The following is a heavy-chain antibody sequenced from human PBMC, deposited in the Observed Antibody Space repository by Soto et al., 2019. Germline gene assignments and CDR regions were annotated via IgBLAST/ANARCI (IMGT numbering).Heavy chain of an antibody. CDR2: TKPDETET. CDR1: GLAFSTYW. J-gene: IGHJ4*02. V-gene: IGHV3-7*02. Sequence: EVQLVESGGGLVQPGGSLRLSCTTSGLAFSTYWMAWVRQAPGKGLEWVGNTKPDETETYYADSVEGRFTISRDNAKSSLYLQMDSLRVEDTAVYYCATIGDVTFHYWGQGNPVTVS. D-gene: IGHD4-4*01. CDR3: ATIGDVTFHY.